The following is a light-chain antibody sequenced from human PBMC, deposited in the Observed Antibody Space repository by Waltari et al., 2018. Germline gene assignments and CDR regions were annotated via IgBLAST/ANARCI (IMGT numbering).Light chain of an antibody. CDR3: QQSYSTPPAWT. J-gene: IGKJ1*01. V-gene: IGKV1-39*01. CDR2: SAS. CDR1: QNIRTY. Sequence: DIQMTQSPSSLSASVGDRVTITCRASQNIRTYLNWYQQKPGKAPNLLIYSASTLHSGVPSRFSGSGSGTDFTLTSNSLQPEDFASYYCQQSYSTPPAWTFGQGTKVEIK.